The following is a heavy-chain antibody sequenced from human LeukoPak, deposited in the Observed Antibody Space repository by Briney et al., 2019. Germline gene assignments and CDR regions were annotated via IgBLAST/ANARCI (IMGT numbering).Heavy chain of an antibody. J-gene: IGHJ4*02. V-gene: IGHV3-23*01. CDR3: AKRFYSSGWYEWAYYFDY. CDR1: GFTFSSYA. CDR2: ISGSGGST. D-gene: IGHD6-19*01. Sequence: GGSLRLSCAASGFTFSSYAMSWVRQAPGKGLEWVSAISGSGGSTYYADSVKGRFTISRDNSKNTLYLQMNSLRAEDTAVYYCAKRFYSSGWYEWAYYFDYWGQGTLVTVSS.